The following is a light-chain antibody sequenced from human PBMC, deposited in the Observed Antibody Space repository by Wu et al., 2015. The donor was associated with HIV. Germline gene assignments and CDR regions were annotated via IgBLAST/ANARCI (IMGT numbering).Light chain of an antibody. Sequence: DIQMTQSPSSLSASVGDRVTITCRASQSISSYLNWYQQKPGKAPKLLIYAASSLQSGVPSRFSGSGSGTEYTLTISSLQPEDFATYYCQQYYITPQTFGQGTKVEI. CDR3: QQYYITPQT. V-gene: IGKV1-39*01. CDR1: QSISSY. J-gene: IGKJ1*01. CDR2: AAS.